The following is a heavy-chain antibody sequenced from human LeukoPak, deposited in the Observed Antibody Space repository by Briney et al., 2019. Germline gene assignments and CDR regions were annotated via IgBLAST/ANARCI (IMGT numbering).Heavy chain of an antibody. CDR1: GYTFTGHY. CDR2: INPNNGGT. CDR3: ARDRVPFYSSTFKDYYLQYGLDV. V-gene: IGHV1-2*02. Sequence: ASVKVSCKASGYTFTGHYIHWVRQAPGQGLEWMGWINPNNGGTSYAQKFQGRVSVTKDTSISTAYMEVSRLRSDDTALYYCARDRVPFYSSTFKDYYLQYGLDVWGQGTTVTVSS. D-gene: IGHD6-13*01. J-gene: IGHJ6*02.